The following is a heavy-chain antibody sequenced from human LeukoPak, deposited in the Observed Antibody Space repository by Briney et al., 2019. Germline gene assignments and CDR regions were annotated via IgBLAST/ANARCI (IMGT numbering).Heavy chain of an antibody. D-gene: IGHD5-24*01. CDR2: INPNSGGT. J-gene: IGHJ4*02. CDR1: GYTFTGYY. Sequence: ASVKVSCKASGYTFTGYYMHWVRQAPGQGLEWMGWINPNSGGTNYAQKFQGRVTMTRDTSISTAYMELSRLRSGDTAVYYCARWDSVEMATTDYWGQGTLVTVSS. V-gene: IGHV1-2*02. CDR3: ARWDSVEMATTDY.